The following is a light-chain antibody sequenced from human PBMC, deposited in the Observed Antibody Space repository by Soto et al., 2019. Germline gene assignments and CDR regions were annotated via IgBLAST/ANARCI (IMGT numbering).Light chain of an antibody. CDR3: LQKSCYPFP. J-gene: IGKJ3*01. CDR2: APS. V-gene: IGKV1-6*01. Sequence: AIQMTQSPSSLSASVGDSVTITCRASQGIRNYLACFQQNPGKAPNLLIYAPSNLQSWVPARFSGSGSGTDFTLTISSLQPEDFATYYCLQKSCYPFPLGTGTKVDIK. CDR1: QGIRNY.